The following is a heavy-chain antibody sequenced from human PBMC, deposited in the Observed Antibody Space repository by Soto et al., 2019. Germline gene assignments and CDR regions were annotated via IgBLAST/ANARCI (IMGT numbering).Heavy chain of an antibody. CDR3: TTGPPVRGHCSGGSCY. D-gene: IGHD2-15*01. CDR2: IRSNSVGATI. CDR1: GFTFNDAW. J-gene: IGHJ4*02. Sequence: EVQLVESGGGLVKPGGSLRLSCAASGFTFNDAWISWVRQAPGQGLEWIGRIRSNSVGATIDYAAPVKGRFTISRDDSQNTVSLQMNILKTEDTAVYYCTTGPPVRGHCSGGSCYWGQGTLVTVSS. V-gene: IGHV3-15*01.